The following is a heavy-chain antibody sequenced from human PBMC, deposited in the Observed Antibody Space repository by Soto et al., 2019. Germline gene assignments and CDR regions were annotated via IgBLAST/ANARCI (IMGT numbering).Heavy chain of an antibody. CDR2: IFSNDEK. Sequence: QVTVKESGPVLVKPTEPLTLTCTVSGFSLSNAGLGVSWIRQPPGKALEWLAHIFSNDEKSYSTSLKSRLTISKDTSKSQVALTMTNMDPVDTATYYCASTYSTSWYWFDPWGQGTLVTVSS. CDR1: GFSLSNAGLG. D-gene: IGHD6-13*01. V-gene: IGHV2-26*04. CDR3: ASTYSTSWYWFDP. J-gene: IGHJ5*02.